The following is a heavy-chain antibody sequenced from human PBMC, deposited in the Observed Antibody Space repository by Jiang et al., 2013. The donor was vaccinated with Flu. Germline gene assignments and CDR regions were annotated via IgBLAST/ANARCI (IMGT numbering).Heavy chain of an antibody. CDR3: ARDTLRGRGNFDS. J-gene: IGHJ4*02. Sequence: LLKPSETLSLTCTVSGGSISTYYWNWIRQPPGKGLEWIGYIFYSGLTNSNPSLKSRVTISVDTSRNQFSLTLSSVTTADTAVYYCARDTLRGRGNFDSWGQGTLVTVSS. V-gene: IGHV4-59*12. CDR1: GGSISTYY. D-gene: IGHD3-10*01. CDR2: IFYSGLT.